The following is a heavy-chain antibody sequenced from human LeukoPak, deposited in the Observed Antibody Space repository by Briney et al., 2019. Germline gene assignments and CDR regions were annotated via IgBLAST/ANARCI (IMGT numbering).Heavy chain of an antibody. CDR1: GYSFSMYG. V-gene: IGHV1-18*01. CDR2: ISASDGTT. J-gene: IGHJ4*02. D-gene: IGHD4-17*01. CDR3: ARCGAAVTTHFSH. Sequence: SVPVSYKACGYSFSMYGITWARQAPGQGGEDLGWISASDGTTNYAQKVQDRVTMTTDTSTSTAYLELRSLRSEDTAVYYCARCGAAVTTHFSHWGQGTLVTVSS.